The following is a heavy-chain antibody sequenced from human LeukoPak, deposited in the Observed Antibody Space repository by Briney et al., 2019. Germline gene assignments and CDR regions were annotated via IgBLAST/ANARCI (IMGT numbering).Heavy chain of an antibody. V-gene: IGHV4-59*01. CDR1: GGSISSYY. J-gene: IGHJ4*02. D-gene: IGHD6-6*01. CDR2: IYYSGST. CDR3: ARGARPDY. Sequence: SETLSLTCTVSGGSISSYYWIWIRQPPGKGLEWIGYIYYSGSTNYNPSLKSRVTISVDTSKNQFSLKLSSVTAADTAVYYCARGARPDYWGQGTLVTVSS.